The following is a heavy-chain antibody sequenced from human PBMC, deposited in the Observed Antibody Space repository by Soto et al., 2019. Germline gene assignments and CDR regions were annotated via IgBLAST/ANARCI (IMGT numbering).Heavy chain of an antibody. D-gene: IGHD2-15*01. CDR2: ISGSGGST. CDR3: AKVFNWDIVVVVAATLDY. CDR1: GFTFSSYA. J-gene: IGHJ4*02. Sequence: EVQLLESGGGLVQPGGSLRLSCAASGFTFSSYAMSWVRQAPGKGLEWVSAISGSGGSTYYADSVKGRFTISRDNSKNTLYLQMNRLRAEDTAVYYCAKVFNWDIVVVVAATLDYWGQGTLVTVSS. V-gene: IGHV3-23*01.